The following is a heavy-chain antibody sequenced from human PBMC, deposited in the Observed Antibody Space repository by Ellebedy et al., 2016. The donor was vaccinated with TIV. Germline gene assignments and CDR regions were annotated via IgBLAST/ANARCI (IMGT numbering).Heavy chain of an antibody. V-gene: IGHV4-39*07. CDR3: ARDFFGWYQTRGWFDP. Sequence: MPSETLSLTCTVSGGSISSRSYYWGRLRKPPGKGLEWIGSIYYSGSTYYNPPLKSRVTISVDTSKNQFSLKLSSVTAADTAVYYCARDFFGWYQTRGWFDPWGQGTLVTVSS. CDR1: GGSISSRSYY. D-gene: IGHD3-3*01. J-gene: IGHJ5*02. CDR2: IYYSGST.